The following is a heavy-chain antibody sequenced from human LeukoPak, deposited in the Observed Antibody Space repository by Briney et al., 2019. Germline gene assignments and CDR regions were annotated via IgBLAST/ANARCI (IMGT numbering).Heavy chain of an antibody. D-gene: IGHD3-22*01. J-gene: IGHJ4*02. CDR2: IKQEGNEK. CDR3: ARGYSDSSGIDY. V-gene: IGHV3-7*04. Sequence: GGSLRLSCAASGFTFSNCWMTWVRQAPGKGLEWVANIKQEGNEKYYVDSVKGRLTVSRDNAKNSLYLQMNSLRAEDTAVYYCARGYSDSSGIDYWGQGTLVTVSS. CDR1: GFTFSNCW.